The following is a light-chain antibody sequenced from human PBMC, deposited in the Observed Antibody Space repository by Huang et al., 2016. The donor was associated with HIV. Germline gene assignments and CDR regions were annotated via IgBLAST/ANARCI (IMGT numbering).Light chain of an antibody. V-gene: IGKV1-39*01. CDR2: AAS. J-gene: IGKJ4*01. CDR3: QQNYNLIS. CDR1: QNIFSY. Sequence: DIQMTQSPSSLSASVGDRVTISCRASQNIFSYLNWYQWKPGKAPKLLIYAASSLQVGVPSRFSGSGTGTDFTLTISGLQPEDFGTYFCQQNYNLISFGGGTKVEIK.